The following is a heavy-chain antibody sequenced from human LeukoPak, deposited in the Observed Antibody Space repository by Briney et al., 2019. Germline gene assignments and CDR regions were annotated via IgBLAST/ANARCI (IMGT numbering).Heavy chain of an antibody. V-gene: IGHV1-2*02. CDR1: EYTFSGHF. CDR2: INPNSGGT. Sequence: ASVRVSCKASEYTFSGHFIHWMRQAPGQGLEWVGWINPNSGGTNHAQKFQGRVTLTRDTSAGTAYMDLSSLRSDDTAVYYCAQSIAVPRIPTFDVWGQGTVVAVSS. CDR3: AQSIAVPRIPTFDV. J-gene: IGHJ3*01. D-gene: IGHD6-19*01.